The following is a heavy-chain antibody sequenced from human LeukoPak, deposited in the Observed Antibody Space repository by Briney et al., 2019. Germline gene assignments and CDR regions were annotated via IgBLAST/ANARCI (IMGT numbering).Heavy chain of an antibody. Sequence: ASVAVCFKASGYTFTDYYMHWVREAHAQGLEWMGGINPSSGGTNYAHKFQGRVTMTRDTSISTAYMELSRLRSDDTAVYYCARSLTYYYDSSGYYFDYWGQGTLVTVSS. D-gene: IGHD3-22*01. V-gene: IGHV1-2*02. J-gene: IGHJ4*02. CDR3: ARSLTYYYDSSGYYFDY. CDR1: GYTFTDYY. CDR2: INPSSGGT.